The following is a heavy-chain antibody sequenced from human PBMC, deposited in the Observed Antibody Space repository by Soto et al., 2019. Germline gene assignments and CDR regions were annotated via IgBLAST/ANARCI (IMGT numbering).Heavy chain of an antibody. D-gene: IGHD3-10*01. CDR1: GGSISSYY. CDR2: IYYSGST. J-gene: IGHJ5*02. V-gene: IGHV4-59*01. CDR3: ATNGRDYGSGSYPFDP. Sequence: SETLSLTCTVSGGSISSYYWSWIRQPPGKGLEWIGYIYYSGSTNYNPSLKSRVTISVDTSKNQFSLKLSSVTAADTAVYYCATNGRDYGSGSYPFDPWGQGTLVTVSS.